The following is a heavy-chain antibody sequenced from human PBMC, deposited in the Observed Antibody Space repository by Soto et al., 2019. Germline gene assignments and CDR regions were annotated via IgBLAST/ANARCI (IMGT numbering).Heavy chain of an antibody. V-gene: IGHV1-69*01. CDR3: GVAMVREILIFESSGMHV. CDR1: GGSFNNYA. J-gene: IGHJ6*02. CDR2: IIPNFDTP. D-gene: IGHD3-10*01. Sequence: QVHLVQSGAEVKKPGSSVKVSCKTSGGSFNNYAVSWVRQAPGQGLEWMGGIIPNFDTPNYAQKFQDRVTIIADESTSTVYMELRSLRSNDTAVYYCGVAMVREILIFESSGMHVWGQGTTVSVSS.